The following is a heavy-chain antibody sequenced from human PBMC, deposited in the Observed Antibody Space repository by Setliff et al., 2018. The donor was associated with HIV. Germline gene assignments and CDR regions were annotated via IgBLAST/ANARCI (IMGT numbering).Heavy chain of an antibody. V-gene: IGHV4-61*08. CDR2: IYYTGST. D-gene: IGHD3-3*01. J-gene: IGHJ4*01. Sequence: SETLSLTCTVSGGSIRTGDYYWNWIRQRPGKGLEWIGYIYYTGSTNYNPSLKSRIAILLDTSKNQFSLKLNSVTAADTAVYYCATLPQGYDYFDYWGHGTLVTVSS. CDR3: ATLPQGYDYFDY. CDR1: GGSIRTGDYY.